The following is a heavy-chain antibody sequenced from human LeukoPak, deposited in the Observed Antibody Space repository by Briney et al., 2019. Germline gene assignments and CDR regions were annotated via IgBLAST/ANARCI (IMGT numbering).Heavy chain of an antibody. CDR1: GFTFSTYA. Sequence: SLRLSCAASGFTFSTYAMHWVRQAPGKGLEWVAFISYDGSNKYYADSVKGRFTISRDNSKNTLYLQVNSLRAEDTAVYYCAKGKDYYDSSGYYYTYAFDVWGQGTMVTVSS. CDR3: AKGKDYYDSSGYYYTYAFDV. D-gene: IGHD3-22*01. CDR2: ISYDGSNK. V-gene: IGHV3-30*18. J-gene: IGHJ3*01.